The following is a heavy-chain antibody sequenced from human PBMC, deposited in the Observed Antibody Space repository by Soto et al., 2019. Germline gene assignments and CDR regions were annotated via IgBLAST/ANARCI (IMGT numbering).Heavy chain of an antibody. CDR2: ISYDGSNK. CDR3: AKLSGPWIKLWYRYYFDY. CDR1: GFTFSSYG. Sequence: PGGSLRLSCAASGFTFSSYGMHWVRQAPGKGLEWVAVISYDGSNKYYADSVKGRFTISRDNSKNTLYLQMNSLRAEDTAVYYCAKLSGPWIKLWYRYYFDYWGQGTLVNVSS. D-gene: IGHD5-18*01. J-gene: IGHJ4*02. V-gene: IGHV3-30*18.